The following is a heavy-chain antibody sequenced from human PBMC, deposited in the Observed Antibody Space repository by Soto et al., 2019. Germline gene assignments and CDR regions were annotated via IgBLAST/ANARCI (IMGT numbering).Heavy chain of an antibody. D-gene: IGHD2-15*01. CDR2: IYYSGST. V-gene: IGHV4-39*01. J-gene: IGHJ5*02. CDR3: ATLRYCSGGSCYSGLNWFDP. CDR1: GGSISSSSYY. Sequence: SETLSLTCTVSGGSISSSSYYWGWIRQPPGKGLEWIGSIYYSGSTYYNPSLKSRVTISVDTSKNQFSLKLSSVTAADTAVYYCATLRYCSGGSCYSGLNWFDPWGQGTLVTVSS.